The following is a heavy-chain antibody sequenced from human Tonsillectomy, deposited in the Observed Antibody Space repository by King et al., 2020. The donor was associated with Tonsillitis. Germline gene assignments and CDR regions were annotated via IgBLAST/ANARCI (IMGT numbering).Heavy chain of an antibody. CDR3: AKSEYSSSKGWFDP. D-gene: IGHD6-6*01. CDR1: GFSFSGYA. V-gene: IGHV3-23*04. J-gene: IGHJ5*02. Sequence: VQLVESGGGLVQPGGSLRLSCAVSGFSFSGYAMTWVRQSPGKGLELVATITNSGGTAYYADSVKGRFTISRDNSKNALYLQMNGLRAEDTAVYYCAKSEYSSSKGWFDPWGQGTLVTVSS. CDR2: ITNSGGTA.